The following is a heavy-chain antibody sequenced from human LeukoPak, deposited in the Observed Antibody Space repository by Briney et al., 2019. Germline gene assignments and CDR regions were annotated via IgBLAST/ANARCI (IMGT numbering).Heavy chain of an antibody. CDR3: ARDFQQLVSSFSWFDP. CDR1: GYTFTGYY. CDR2: INPNSGAT. J-gene: IGHJ5*02. Sequence: ASVKVSCKASGYTFTGYYMHWVRQAPGQGLEWMGWINPNSGATNYAQKFQGRVTMTRDTSISTAYMELSRLRSDDTAVYYCARDFQQLVSSFSWFDPWGQGTLVTVSS. V-gene: IGHV1-2*02. D-gene: IGHD6-13*01.